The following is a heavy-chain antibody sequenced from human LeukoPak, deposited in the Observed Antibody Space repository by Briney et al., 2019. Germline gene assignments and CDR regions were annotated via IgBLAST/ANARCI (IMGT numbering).Heavy chain of an antibody. CDR3: AKDSDSSSWCADFDY. CDR2: ISGSGGST. V-gene: IGHV3-23*01. Sequence: GGSLRLACAASGFTFSSYAMSWVRQAPGKGLEWVSAISGSGGSTYYADSVKGRFTISRDNSKITLYLQMNSLRAEDTAVYYCAKDSDSSSWCADFDYWGQGTLVTVSS. D-gene: IGHD6-13*01. CDR1: GFTFSSYA. J-gene: IGHJ4*02.